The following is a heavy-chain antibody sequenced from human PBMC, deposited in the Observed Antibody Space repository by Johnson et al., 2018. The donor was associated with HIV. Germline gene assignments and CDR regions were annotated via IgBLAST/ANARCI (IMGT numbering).Heavy chain of an antibody. V-gene: IGHV3-74*01. CDR1: GFTFSSYG. J-gene: IGHJ3*02. D-gene: IGHD3-10*01. Sequence: VQLVESGGGVVQPGGSLRLSCAASGFTFSSYGMHWVRQAPGKGLVWVSRINTDGSSTSYADSVKGRFTISRDNAKNTLYLQMNSLRAEDTAVHYCAKDREYYGSGSFYAFDIWGQGTMVTVSS. CDR3: AKDREYYGSGSFYAFDI. CDR2: INTDGSST.